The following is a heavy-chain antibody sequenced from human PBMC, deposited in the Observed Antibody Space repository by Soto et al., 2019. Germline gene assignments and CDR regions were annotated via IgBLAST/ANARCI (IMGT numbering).Heavy chain of an antibody. CDR2: ISYDGSNK. D-gene: IGHD7-27*01. V-gene: IGHV3-30-3*01. CDR3: ASPLARLGIGAFDT. J-gene: IGHJ3*02. Sequence: QVQLVESGGGVVQPGRSLRLSCAASGFTFSSYAMHWVRQAPGKGLEWVAVISYDGSNKYYADSVKGRFTISRDNSKNTLYLQMNSLRAEDTAVYYCASPLARLGIGAFDTWGQGTMVTVSS. CDR1: GFTFSSYA.